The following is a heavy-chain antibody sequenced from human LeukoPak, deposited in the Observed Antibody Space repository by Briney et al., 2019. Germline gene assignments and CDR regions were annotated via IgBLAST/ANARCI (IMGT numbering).Heavy chain of an antibody. J-gene: IGHJ6*02. CDR1: GFTVSSNY. CDR2: ISGSGGST. V-gene: IGHV3-53*01. CDR3: ARDVPSSGWYRDYYYYYGMDV. D-gene: IGHD6-19*01. Sequence: GGSLRLSCAASGFTVSSNYMSWVRQAPGKGLEWVSAISGSGGSTYYADSVKGRFTISRDNSKNTLYLQMNSLRAEDTAVYYCARDVPSSGWYRDYYYYYGMDVWGQGTTVTVSS.